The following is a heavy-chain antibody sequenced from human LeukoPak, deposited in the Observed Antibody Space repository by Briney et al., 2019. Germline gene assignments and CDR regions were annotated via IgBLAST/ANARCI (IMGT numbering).Heavy chain of an antibody. CDR2: IIPIFGTA. CDR3: ARDRDGSSGYYRYYFYYMDV. J-gene: IGHJ6*03. D-gene: IGHD3-22*01. CDR1: GGTFSSYA. V-gene: IGHV1-69*05. Sequence: GSSVKVSCKASGGTFSSYAISWVRQAPGQGLEWMGRIIPIFGTANYAQKFQGRVTITTDESTSTAYMELSSLRSEDTAVYYCARDRDGSSGYYRYYFYYMDVWGKGTTVTVSS.